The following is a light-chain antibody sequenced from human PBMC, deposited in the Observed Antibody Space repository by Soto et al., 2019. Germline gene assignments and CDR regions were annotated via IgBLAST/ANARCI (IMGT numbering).Light chain of an antibody. CDR1: SSNIGAGYD. J-gene: IGLJ2*01. V-gene: IGLV1-40*01. CDR3: QSYDSSLSGVV. Sequence: QLVLTQPPSVSGAPGQRVTISCTGSSSNIGAGYDVHWYQQLPGTAPKLLIYGNSNRPSGVPDRFSGSKSGTSVSLAITGLQVEDEADYYCQSYDSSLSGVVFGGGTKLTVL. CDR2: GNS.